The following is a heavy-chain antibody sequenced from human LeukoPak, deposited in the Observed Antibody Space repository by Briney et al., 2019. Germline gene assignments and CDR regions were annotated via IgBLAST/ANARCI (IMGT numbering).Heavy chain of an antibody. CDR1: GYSISSGYY. J-gene: IGHJ5*02. V-gene: IGHV4-38-2*01. Sequence: PSETLSLTCAVSGYSISSGYYWGWIRQPPGKGLEWIGSIYHSGSTYYNPSLKSRVTISVDTSKNQFSLKLSSVTAADTAVYSCARLYSYYDFWSGYFNWFDPWGQGTLVTVSS. CDR3: ARLYSYYDFWSGYFNWFDP. CDR2: IYHSGST. D-gene: IGHD3-3*01.